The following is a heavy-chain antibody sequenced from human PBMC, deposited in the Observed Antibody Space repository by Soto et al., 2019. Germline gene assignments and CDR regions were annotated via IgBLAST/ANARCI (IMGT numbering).Heavy chain of an antibody. CDR3: ASLHGPRIVGATKAYYYYGMDV. Sequence: GGSLRLSCAASGFTFSSYAMHWVRQAPGKGLEWVAVISYDGSNKYYADSVKGRFTISRDNSKNTLYLQMNSRRAEDTAVYYCASLHGPRIVGATKAYYYYGMDVWGQGTTVTVSS. J-gene: IGHJ6*02. D-gene: IGHD1-26*01. CDR2: ISYDGSNK. V-gene: IGHV3-30-3*01. CDR1: GFTFSSYA.